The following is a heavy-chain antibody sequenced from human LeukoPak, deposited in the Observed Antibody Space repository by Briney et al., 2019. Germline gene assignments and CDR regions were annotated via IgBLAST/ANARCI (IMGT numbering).Heavy chain of an antibody. V-gene: IGHV3-21*01. CDR1: GFTFSSYS. CDR2: ISGSGGST. Sequence: GGSLRLSCAASGFTFSSYSMNWVRQAPGKGLEWVSAISGSGGSTYYADSVKGRFTISRDNAKNSLYLQMNSLRAEDTAVYYCARVADIVATIGFDYWGQGTLVTVSS. CDR3: ARVADIVATIGFDY. J-gene: IGHJ4*02. D-gene: IGHD5-12*01.